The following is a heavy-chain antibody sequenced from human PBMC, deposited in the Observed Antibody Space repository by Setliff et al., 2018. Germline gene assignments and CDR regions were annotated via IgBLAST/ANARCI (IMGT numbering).Heavy chain of an antibody. V-gene: IGHV3-7*03. Sequence: PGGSLRLSCAASGFIFSTYWMSWVRQAPGKGLEWVANIKQDGSETYYADSVQGRFTISRDKNSLYLQMHSLRAEDTAVYYCAREGIRGYFYYYMDVWGKGTTVTVSS. J-gene: IGHJ6*03. CDR1: GFIFSTYW. CDR2: IKQDGSET. CDR3: AREGIRGYFYYYMDV.